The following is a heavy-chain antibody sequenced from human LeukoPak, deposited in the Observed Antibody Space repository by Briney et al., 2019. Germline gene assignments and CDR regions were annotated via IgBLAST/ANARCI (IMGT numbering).Heavy chain of an antibody. V-gene: IGHV3-30-3*01. D-gene: IGHD4-17*01. CDR3: AKDNGDYDRWFDP. Sequence: PGGSLRLSCAASGFTFSSYAMHWVRQAPGKGLEWVAVISYDGSNKYYADSVKGRFTISRDNSKNTLYLQMNSLRAEDTAVYYCAKDNGDYDRWFDPWGQGTLVTVSS. CDR2: ISYDGSNK. CDR1: GFTFSSYA. J-gene: IGHJ5*02.